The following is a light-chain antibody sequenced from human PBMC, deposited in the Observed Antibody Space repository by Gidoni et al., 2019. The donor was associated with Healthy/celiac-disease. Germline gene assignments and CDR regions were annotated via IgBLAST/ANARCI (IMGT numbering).Light chain of an antibody. Sequence: SYVLTQPPSVSVAPGKTARITCGGNNIGSKSVHWSQHKPGQAPVLVVYDDSDRPSGLTERFSGSNSGNTATLTISRVDAVDEADYYCQVWDSSSDLLVFGGGTQLTVL. CDR2: DDS. CDR3: QVWDSSSDLLV. J-gene: IGLJ2*01. V-gene: IGLV3-21*03. CDR1: NIGSKS.